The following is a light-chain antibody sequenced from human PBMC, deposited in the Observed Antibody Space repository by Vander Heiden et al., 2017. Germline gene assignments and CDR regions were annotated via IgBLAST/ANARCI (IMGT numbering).Light chain of an antibody. CDR1: ALPKQY. J-gene: IGLJ2*01. CDR2: KDS. CDR3: QSADSSGADVV. Sequence: SYELTQPPSVPVPPGQTTRITCSGHALPKQYAFWYQQKPGQAPVLVMYKDSERSSGIPDRFSGSSSGTTVTLTISGVQAEDEADYYCQSADSSGADVVFGGGTKLTVL. V-gene: IGLV3-25*03.